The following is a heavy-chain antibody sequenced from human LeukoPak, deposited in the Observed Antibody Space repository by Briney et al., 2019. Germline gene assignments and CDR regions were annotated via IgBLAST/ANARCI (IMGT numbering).Heavy chain of an antibody. CDR1: GFTFSSYT. Sequence: GGSLRLSCAASGFTFSSYTMSWVHQAPGKGLEWVSTITTSDGNTYYADSVKGRLTVSRDNSKNTLFLQMNSLRAEDTAVYYCAKDGGLWVSAHWGDSWGRGTLVTVSS. V-gene: IGHV3-23*01. CDR2: ITTSDGNT. CDR3: AKDGGLWVSAHWGDS. J-gene: IGHJ4*02. D-gene: IGHD7-27*01.